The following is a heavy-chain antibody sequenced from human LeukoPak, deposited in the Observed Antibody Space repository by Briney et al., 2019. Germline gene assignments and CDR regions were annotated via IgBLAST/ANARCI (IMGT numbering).Heavy chain of an antibody. CDR3: AREGYCSSTSCYTGFDY. Sequence: SQTLSLTCAISGDSVSSNSAAWNWIRQSPSRGLEWLGRTYYRSKWYNDYAVPVKSRITINPDTSKNQFSLQLNSVTPEDTAVYYCAREGYCSSTSCYTGFDYWGQGTLVTVSS. D-gene: IGHD2-2*02. J-gene: IGHJ4*02. V-gene: IGHV6-1*01. CDR1: GDSVSSNSAA. CDR2: TYYRSKWYN.